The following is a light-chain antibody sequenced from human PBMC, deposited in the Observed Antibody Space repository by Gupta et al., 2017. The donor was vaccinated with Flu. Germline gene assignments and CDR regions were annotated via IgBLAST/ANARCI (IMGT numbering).Light chain of an antibody. J-gene: IGKJ5*01. CDR2: DAS. Sequence: GDRVTITIRASQTISTSLNWYQQKAGQSPSLLIYDASTLQSGVPSRFACSGSGTYFTLTINNVQPEDFATYYFQQGYNTPLTFGQGTRLEI. CDR3: QQGYNTPLT. V-gene: IGKV1-39*01. CDR1: QTISTS.